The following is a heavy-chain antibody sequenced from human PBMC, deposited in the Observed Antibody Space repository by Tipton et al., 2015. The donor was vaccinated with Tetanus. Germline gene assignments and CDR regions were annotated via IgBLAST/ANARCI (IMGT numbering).Heavy chain of an antibody. CDR1: GGSISNYY. CDR3: ARDHGITWGGMGYYYGMDV. V-gene: IGHV4-30-4*08. CDR2: IYYSGST. D-gene: IGHD3-16*01. J-gene: IGHJ6*02. Sequence: TLSLTCTVSGGSISNYYWNWIRQPPGKGLESIGYIYYSGSTYYNPSLKSRVTISVDTSKNQFSLRLSSVTAADTAVYYCARDHGITWGGMGYYYGMDVWGQGTTVTVSS.